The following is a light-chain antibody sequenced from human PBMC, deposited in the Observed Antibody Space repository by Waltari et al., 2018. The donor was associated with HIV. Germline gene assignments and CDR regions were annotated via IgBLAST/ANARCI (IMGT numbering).Light chain of an antibody. Sequence: QSALTQPASVSGSPGQSITISCIGTSSDIGTYNYVSWYQQQSGQAPKLLIFDVNSRPSGVPERFSGSKSGSAASLTISGLQPEDEADYFCSSYTSRTTLIFGGGTTVTV. CDR2: DVN. V-gene: IGLV2-14*03. J-gene: IGLJ2*01. CDR3: SSYTSRTTLI. CDR1: SSDIGTYNY.